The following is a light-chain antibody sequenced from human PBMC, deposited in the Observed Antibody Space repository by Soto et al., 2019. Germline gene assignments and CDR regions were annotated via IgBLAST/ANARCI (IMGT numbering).Light chain of an antibody. CDR2: DAS. CDR1: QEISNH. CDR3: QQYHNYPVT. J-gene: IGKJ4*01. V-gene: IGKV1-16*02. Sequence: DIQMTQSPSSLSASVGDRVTITCRASQEISNHLAWFQQKPGKPPKSLIYDASSLQSGVPSKFSGSGSETDFTLTISSLQPEDFATYYCQQYHNYPVTFGGGTKVEI.